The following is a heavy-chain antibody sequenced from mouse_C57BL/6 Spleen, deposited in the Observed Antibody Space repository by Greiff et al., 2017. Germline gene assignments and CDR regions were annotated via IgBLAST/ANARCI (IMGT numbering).Heavy chain of an antibody. CDR1: GFTFSSYA. V-gene: IGHV5-4*03. D-gene: IGHD1-1*01. Sequence: EVKVVESGGGLVKPGGSLKLSCAASGFTFSSYAMSWVRQTPEKRLEWVATISDGGSYTYYPDNVKGRFTISRDNAKNNLYLQMSHLKSEDTAIYYCARGYYGSSYVHFDYWGQGTTLTVSS. J-gene: IGHJ2*01. CDR3: ARGYYGSSYVHFDY. CDR2: ISDGGSYT.